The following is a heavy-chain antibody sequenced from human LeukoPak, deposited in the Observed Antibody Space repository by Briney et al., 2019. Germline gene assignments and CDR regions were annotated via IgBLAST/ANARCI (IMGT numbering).Heavy chain of an antibody. CDR2: IRYDGSNK. J-gene: IGHJ6*03. CDR3: AKFHLGELYYYMDV. CDR1: GFTFSSYG. V-gene: IGHV3-30*02. D-gene: IGHD3-16*01. Sequence: GGSLRLSCAASGFTFSSYGMHWVRQAPGKGLEWVAFIRYDGSNKYYADSVKGRFTISRDNSKNTLYLQMNSLRAEDTAVYYCAKFHLGELYYYMDVWGKGTTVTISS.